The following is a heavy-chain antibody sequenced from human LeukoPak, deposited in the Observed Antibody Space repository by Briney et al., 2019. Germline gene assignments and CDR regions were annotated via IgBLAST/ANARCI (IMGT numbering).Heavy chain of an antibody. Sequence: GSLRLSCAASRFTFSSYWMHWVRQAPGKGLVWVSRINSDGSSTSYADSVKGRFTISRDSAKNTLYLQMNSLRAEDTAVYYCARRTGFWSDYYYYYMDVWGKGTTVTVSS. J-gene: IGHJ6*03. V-gene: IGHV3-74*01. CDR3: ARRTGFWSDYYYYYMDV. D-gene: IGHD3-3*01. CDR1: RFTFSSYW. CDR2: INSDGSST.